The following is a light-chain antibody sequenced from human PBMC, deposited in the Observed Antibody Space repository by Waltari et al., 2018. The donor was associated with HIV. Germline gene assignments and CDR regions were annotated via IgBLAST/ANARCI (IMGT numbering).Light chain of an antibody. J-gene: IGLJ2*01. CDR1: NSTIGRLA. CDR3: ATWDDGLNALL. Sequence: SVLTQSPPVSEAPGQRVTISCSGRNSTIGRLAVTWYRQSPGKPPKLLVYHDDLILSGVSDRLSASKSGTSASLAINDLQSEDESLYYCATWDDGLNALLFGGGTKVTVL. CDR2: HDD. V-gene: IGLV1-36*01.